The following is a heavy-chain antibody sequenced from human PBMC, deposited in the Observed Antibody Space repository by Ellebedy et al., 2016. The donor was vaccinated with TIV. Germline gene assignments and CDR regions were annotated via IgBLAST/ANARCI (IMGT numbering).Heavy chain of an antibody. CDR1: GFTFSTYW. D-gene: IGHD3-10*01. J-gene: IGHJ4*02. CDR3: RGSGHFDY. Sequence: PGGSLRLSCEASGFTFSTYWMHWVRQAPGKGLVWVSRISGDGVYTDYADSVRGRFAISRDNAKNTVYLQMNNLRAEDTAVYYCRGSGHFDYWGQGNLVTVSS. V-gene: IGHV3-74*01. CDR2: ISGDGVYT.